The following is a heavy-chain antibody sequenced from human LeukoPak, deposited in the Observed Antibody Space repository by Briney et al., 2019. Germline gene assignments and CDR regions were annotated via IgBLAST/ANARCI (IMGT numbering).Heavy chain of an antibody. CDR3: ASLVGHYYYYYYMDV. D-gene: IGHD1-26*01. Sequence: PSETLSLTCAVYGGSFSGYYWSWIRQPPGKGLEWIGEINHSGSTNYNPSLKSRVTISVDTSKNQFSLKLSSVTAADTAVYYCASLVGHYYYYYYMDVWGKGTTVTVSS. J-gene: IGHJ6*03. CDR1: GGSFSGYY. V-gene: IGHV4-34*01. CDR2: INHSGST.